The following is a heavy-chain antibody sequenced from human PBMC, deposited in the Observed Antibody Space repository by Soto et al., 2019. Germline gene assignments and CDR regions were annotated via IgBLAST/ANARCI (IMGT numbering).Heavy chain of an antibody. J-gene: IGHJ6*02. CDR2: ICPGDSDT. D-gene: IGHD6-13*01. CDR3: AMTSAAGKDYYGMDV. Sequence: GESLKISCKGSGYSFTNYWIGWVRQMPGNGLEWMWIICPGDSDTRYSPSFQGQVTNSADKTICTAYLQWSSLKASYTAMYYCAMTSAAGKDYYGMDVWGQWTTVTVSS. CDR1: GYSFTNYW. V-gene: IGHV5-51*01.